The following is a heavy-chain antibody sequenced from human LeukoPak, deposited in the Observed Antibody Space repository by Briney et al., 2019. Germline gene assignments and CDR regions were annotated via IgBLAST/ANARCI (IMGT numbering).Heavy chain of an antibody. CDR2: IYPGDSDT. CDR1: GYSFTSYW. CDR3: ARRGVAAAGDYYYYYMDV. V-gene: IGHV5-51*01. D-gene: IGHD6-13*01. J-gene: IGHJ6*03. Sequence: GESLKISCKGSGYSFTSYWIGWVRQMPGKGLEWMGIIYPGDSDTRYSPSFQGQVTISADKSISTAYLQWSSLKASDTAMYYCARRGVAAAGDYYYYYMDVWGKGTTVTISS.